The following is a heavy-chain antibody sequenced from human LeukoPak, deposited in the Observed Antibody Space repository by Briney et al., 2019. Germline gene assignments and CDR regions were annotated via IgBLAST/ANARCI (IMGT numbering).Heavy chain of an antibody. CDR3: AKGSDGAGNYRPFDY. V-gene: IGHV3-23*01. D-gene: IGHD3-10*01. CDR1: GFTLSSAT. CDR2: INSGGGTT. J-gene: IGHJ4*02. Sequence: GGSLRLACGASGFTLSSATMSWLRQAPGKGLEWVSAINSGGGTTSAESVKGRFTISRDDSRNMLYLQMNSLRAEDTAVYYCAKGSDGAGNYRPFDYWGQGTLVTVSS.